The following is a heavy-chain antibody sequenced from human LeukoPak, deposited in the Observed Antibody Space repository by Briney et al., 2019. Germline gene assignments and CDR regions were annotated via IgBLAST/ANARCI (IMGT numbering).Heavy chain of an antibody. Sequence: PGGSLRLSCAASGFTFSSHEMNWVRQAPGKGLEWVSYISSSGSTIYYADSVKGRFTISRDNAKNSLYLQMNSLRAEDTAVYYCARAYYDILTGYSLDYWGQGTLVTVSS. CDR1: GFTFSSHE. D-gene: IGHD3-9*01. V-gene: IGHV3-48*03. CDR3: ARAYYDILTGYSLDY. J-gene: IGHJ4*02. CDR2: ISSSGSTI.